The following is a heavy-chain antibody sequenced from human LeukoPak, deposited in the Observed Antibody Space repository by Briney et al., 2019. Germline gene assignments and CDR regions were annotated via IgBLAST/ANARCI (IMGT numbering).Heavy chain of an antibody. CDR2: ISATGGST. CDR3: AKARAVGATRFDY. D-gene: IGHD1-26*01. V-gene: IGHV3-23*01. Sequence: GGSLRLSCAASGFTFSRYAMIWVRQAPGKGLEWVSTISATGGSTYYADSVQGGFIISGDNSKNMLYLQMNSLRAEDTAVYYCAKARAVGATRFDYWGQGTLVTVSS. CDR1: GFTFSRYA. J-gene: IGHJ4*02.